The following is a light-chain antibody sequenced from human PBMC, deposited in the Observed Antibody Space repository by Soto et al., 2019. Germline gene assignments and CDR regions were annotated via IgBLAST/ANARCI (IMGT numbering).Light chain of an antibody. CDR3: HQRQSWPRP. Sequence: EIVLTQSPGTLSLSPGDRVTLSYRGSQSFISIYLACYQQKPGQAPRLLIYGASSRATGIPDRFSGSGSGTDFTLPISRLEPEDFAVYYCHQRQSWPRPFAQGTKVDI. J-gene: IGKJ1*01. CDR1: QSFISIY. V-gene: IGKV3-20*01. CDR2: GAS.